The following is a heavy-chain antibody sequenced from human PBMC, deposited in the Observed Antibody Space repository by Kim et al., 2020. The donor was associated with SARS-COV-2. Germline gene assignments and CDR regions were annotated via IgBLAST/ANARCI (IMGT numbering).Heavy chain of an antibody. D-gene: IGHD3-16*01. CDR3: ARGGETGLGFLGLGYFDL. J-gene: IGHJ2*01. V-gene: IGHV3-30*04. CDR2: ISYDGSNK. Sequence: GGSLRLSCAASGFTFSSYAMHWVRQAPGKGLEWVAVISYDGSNKYYADSVKGRFTISRDNSKNTLYLQMNSLRAEDTAVYYCARGGETGLGFLGLGYFDLWGRGTLVTVSS. CDR1: GFTFSSYA.